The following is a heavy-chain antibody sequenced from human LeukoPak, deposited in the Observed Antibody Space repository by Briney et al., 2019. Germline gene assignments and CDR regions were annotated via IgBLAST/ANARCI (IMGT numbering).Heavy chain of an antibody. V-gene: IGHV3-23*01. CDR2: ISGSGGST. CDR3: AKDIAVAGQDY. J-gene: IGHJ4*02. Sequence: GGSLRLSCAASGFTFSSYAMSWVRQAPGRGLEWVSAISGSGGSTYYADSVKGRFTISRDNSKNMLYLQMNSLRAEDTAVYYCAKDIAVAGQDYWGQGTLVTVSS. CDR1: GFTFSSYA. D-gene: IGHD6-19*01.